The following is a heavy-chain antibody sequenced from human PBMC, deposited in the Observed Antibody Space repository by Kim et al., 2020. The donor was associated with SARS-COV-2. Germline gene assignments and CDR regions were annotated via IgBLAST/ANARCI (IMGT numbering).Heavy chain of an antibody. V-gene: IGHV3-74*01. CDR3: ASEFGSSSSDRFFQH. CDR1: GFTFSTYW. J-gene: IGHJ1*01. D-gene: IGHD6-13*01. Sequence: GGSLRLSCAASGFTFSTYWMHWVRQVPGKGLVWVSRIKGDGSATNYADSVKGRFTISRDNAKNTLYLQMNSLRDEDTALYYCASEFGSSSSDRFFQHWGQGTLVSVSS. CDR2: IKGDGSAT.